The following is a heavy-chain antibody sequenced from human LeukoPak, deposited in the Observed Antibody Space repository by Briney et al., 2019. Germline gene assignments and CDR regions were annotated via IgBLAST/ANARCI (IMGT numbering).Heavy chain of an antibody. CDR3: ARGASSSWYSLWKF. CDR2: FYHSGGT. Sequence: SETLSLTCNVSGSSISSYYWNWIRQPPGEGLEWIGYFYHSGGTNYNPSLKGRATISVDTSKNEVSLKLWSVTAADTAVYYCARGASSSWYSLWKFWGQGTLVTVSS. J-gene: IGHJ4*02. V-gene: IGHV4-59*01. D-gene: IGHD6-13*01. CDR1: GSSISSYY.